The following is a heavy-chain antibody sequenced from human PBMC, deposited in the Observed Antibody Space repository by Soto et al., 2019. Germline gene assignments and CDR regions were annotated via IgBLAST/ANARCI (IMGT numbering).Heavy chain of an antibody. Sequence: QVQLVESGGGVVQPGRSLRLTCVASGFTFSNYGMHWVRQAPGKGLEWVAIIWYDGSHQYYADSVKGRFTVSRDNSNSTLNLQMNRRRAEDTDVDYCAREEGVVARAFDYWGQGTLVTVSS. D-gene: IGHD2-15*01. CDR1: GFTFSNYG. J-gene: IGHJ4*02. V-gene: IGHV3-33*01. CDR2: IWYDGSHQ. CDR3: AREEGVVARAFDY.